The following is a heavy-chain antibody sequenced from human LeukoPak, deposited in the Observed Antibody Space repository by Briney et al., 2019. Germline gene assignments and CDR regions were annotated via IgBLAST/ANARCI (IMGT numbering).Heavy chain of an antibody. V-gene: IGHV4-34*01. D-gene: IGHD3-10*01. CDR2: INHSGST. CDR3: ARSGTRRSYGSGSPPSY. Sequence: PSETLSLTCAVYGGSFSGYYWSWIRRPPGKGLECIGEINHSGSTNYNPSLKSRVTISVDTSKNQFSLKLSSVTAADTAVYYCARSGTRRSYGSGSPPSYWGQGTLVTVSS. CDR1: GGSFSGYY. J-gene: IGHJ4*02.